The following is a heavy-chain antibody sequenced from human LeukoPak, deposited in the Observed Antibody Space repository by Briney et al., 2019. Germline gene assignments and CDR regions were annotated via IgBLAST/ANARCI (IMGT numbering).Heavy chain of an antibody. Sequence: ASVKVSCKASGGTFSSYAINWVRQAPGQGLEWMGWISAYNGNTNYAQKLQGRVTMTTDTSTSTAYMELRSLRSDDTAVYYCARAGTYDFWSGRPYGFDYWGQGTLVTVSS. CDR1: GGTFSSYA. CDR2: ISAYNGNT. D-gene: IGHD3-3*01. V-gene: IGHV1-18*01. J-gene: IGHJ4*02. CDR3: ARAGTYDFWSGRPYGFDY.